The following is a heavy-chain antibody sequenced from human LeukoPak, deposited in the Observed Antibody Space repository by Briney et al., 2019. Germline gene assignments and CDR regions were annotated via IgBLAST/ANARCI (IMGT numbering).Heavy chain of an antibody. D-gene: IGHD3-16*02. CDR2: ISGSGGST. CDR1: GFTFSSYG. CDR3: AKFSPLDVWGSYRYLHYFDY. Sequence: PGGSLRLSCAASGFTFSSYGMSWVRQAPGKGLEWVSAISGSGGSTYYADSVKGRFTISRDNSKNTLYLQVNSLRAEDTAVYYCAKFSPLDVWGSYRYLHYFDYWGQGTLVTVSS. V-gene: IGHV3-23*01. J-gene: IGHJ4*02.